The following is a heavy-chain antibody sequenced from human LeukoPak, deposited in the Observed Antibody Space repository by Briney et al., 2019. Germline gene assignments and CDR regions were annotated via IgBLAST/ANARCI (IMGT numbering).Heavy chain of an antibody. V-gene: IGHV3-7*01. J-gene: IGHJ4*02. CDR3: ARDTAGNDY. D-gene: IGHD2-8*02. Sequence: ETLSLTCAVYGGSFSGYYWSWVRQPPGKGLEWVANINQDESEKYYVDSVKGRFTISRDNARNSLFLQVNSLRVEDTAVYYCARDTAGNDYWGQGTLATVSS. CDR1: GGSFSGYY. CDR2: INQDESEK.